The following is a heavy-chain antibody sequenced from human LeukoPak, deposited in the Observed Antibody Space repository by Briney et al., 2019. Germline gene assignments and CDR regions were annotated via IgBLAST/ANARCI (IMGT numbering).Heavy chain of an antibody. J-gene: IGHJ4*02. CDR1: GGTFSSYA. V-gene: IGHV1-69*04. Sequence: GSSVKVFCKASGGTFSSYAISWARQAPGQGLEWMGRIIPILGIANYAQKLQGRVTITADKSTSTAYMERSSLRSEDTAVYYCARDSIAAAGIPDYWGQGTLVTVSS. D-gene: IGHD6-13*01. CDR3: ARDSIAAAGIPDY. CDR2: IIPILGIA.